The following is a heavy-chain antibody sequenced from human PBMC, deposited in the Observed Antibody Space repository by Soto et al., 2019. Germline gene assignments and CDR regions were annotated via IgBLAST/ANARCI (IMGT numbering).Heavy chain of an antibody. V-gene: IGHV3-74*01. J-gene: IGHJ6*02. Sequence: EVQLVESGGGLVQPGGSLRLTCAASGFSFFNYWMHWVRQAPGQGPVWVSHITSDGSSTTYADSVKGRFTISRDNARNTLYLQLNSLRVEDTAVYYCARVAGRCVSTACELCGMDVWGQGTTVTVSS. D-gene: IGHD2-2*01. CDR1: GFSFFNYW. CDR2: ITSDGSST. CDR3: ARVAGRCVSTACELCGMDV.